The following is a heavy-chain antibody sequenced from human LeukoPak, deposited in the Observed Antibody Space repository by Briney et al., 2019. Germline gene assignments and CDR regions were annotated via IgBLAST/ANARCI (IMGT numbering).Heavy chain of an antibody. D-gene: IGHD6-6*01. J-gene: IGHJ6*03. V-gene: IGHV1-69*01. CDR1: GGTFSSYA. CDR3: ARARDSSSSYYYYYMDV. CDR2: IIPIFGTA. Sequence: SVKVSCKASGGTFSSYAISWVRQAPEQGLEWMGGIIPIFGTAYYAQKFQGRVTITADESTSTAYMELSSLRSEDTAVYYCARARDSSSSYYYYYMDVWGKGTTVTVSS.